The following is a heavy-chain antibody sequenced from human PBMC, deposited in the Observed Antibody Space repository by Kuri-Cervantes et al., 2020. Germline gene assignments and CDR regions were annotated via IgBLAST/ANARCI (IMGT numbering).Heavy chain of an antibody. D-gene: IGHD3-22*01. CDR1: GGSISSYY. CDR2: IYYSEST. Sequence: SETLSLTCTVSGGSISSYYWSWIRQPPGKGLEWIGYIYYSESTNYNPSLKSRVTISVDTSKNQFSLKLSSVTAADTAVYYCAGERRYYDSSGYYPLFDYWGQGTRVTVSS. CDR3: AGERRYYDSSGYYPLFDY. V-gene: IGHV4-59*01. J-gene: IGHJ4*02.